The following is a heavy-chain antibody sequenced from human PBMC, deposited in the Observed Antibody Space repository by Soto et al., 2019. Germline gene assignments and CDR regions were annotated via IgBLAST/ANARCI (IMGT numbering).Heavy chain of an antibody. CDR2: INHSGST. Sequence: QVQLQQWGAGLLKPSETLSLTCAVYGGSFSGYYWSWIRQPPGKGLEWIGEINHSGSTNYNPSLKCRVTISVDTSKNQFSLKLRSVTAADTAVYYCARFEGQLVRVGNWFDPWGQGTLVTVSS. CDR3: ARFEGQLVRVGNWFDP. V-gene: IGHV4-34*01. J-gene: IGHJ5*02. CDR1: GGSFSGYY. D-gene: IGHD6-6*01.